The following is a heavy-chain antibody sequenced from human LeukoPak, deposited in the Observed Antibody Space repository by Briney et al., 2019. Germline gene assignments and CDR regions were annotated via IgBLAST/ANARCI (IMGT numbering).Heavy chain of an antibody. CDR3: VRDRELGY. D-gene: IGHD2/OR15-2a*01. CDR2: IYDRGNT. CDR1: DGFISNFY. Sequence: SETLSLTCTVTDGFISNFYWSWVRQPPGKGLEWIGYIYDRGNTNYNPSLKSRVTISVDTSKNQFALRLTSVTPADTATYYCVRDRELGYWGQGTLVTVSS. J-gene: IGHJ4*02. V-gene: IGHV4-59*01.